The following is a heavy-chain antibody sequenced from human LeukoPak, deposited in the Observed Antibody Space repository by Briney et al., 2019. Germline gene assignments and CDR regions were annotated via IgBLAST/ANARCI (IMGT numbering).Heavy chain of an antibody. Sequence: SQTLSLTCAVSGGSISSGGYSWSWIRQSPGKGLEWIGYIYYTGTTNYNPSLKSRVTISVDTSKNQFPLKVNSVTAADTGVYYCASKSTDHGELRFDYWGQGTLVTVSS. CDR1: GGSISSGGYS. CDR3: ASKSTDHGELRFDY. CDR2: IYYTGTT. V-gene: IGHV4-61*08. D-gene: IGHD4-17*01. J-gene: IGHJ4*02.